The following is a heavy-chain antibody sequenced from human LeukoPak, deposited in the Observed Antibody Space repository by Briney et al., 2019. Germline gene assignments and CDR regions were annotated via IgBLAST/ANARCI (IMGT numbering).Heavy chain of an antibody. D-gene: IGHD4-23*01. CDR2: ISENRYTT. J-gene: IGHJ4*02. CDR3: AKERSLNGGYSDGYFDH. V-gene: IGHV3-74*01. CDR1: GFTFSSHW. Sequence: GGSLRLSCAASGFTFSSHWMYWVRQAPGKGLVWVSRISENRYTTNYADSVKGRFTISRDNAKNTLYLQMNSLRAEDTALYHCAKERSLNGGYSDGYFDHWGQGTLVTVSS.